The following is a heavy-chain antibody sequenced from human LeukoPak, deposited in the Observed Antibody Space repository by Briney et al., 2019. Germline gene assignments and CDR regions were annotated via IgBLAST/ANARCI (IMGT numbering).Heavy chain of an antibody. D-gene: IGHD1-20*01. CDR1: GYTSTDYY. V-gene: IGHV1-69-2*01. Sequence: ASVKVSCKASGYTSTDYYVHWVQQAPGQGLEWMGLIDPEDGETIYAEEFQGRVSITADTSTDTAYMELSSLRFDDTAVYYCATGHITGGTGFDYWGQGTLVTVSS. CDR2: IDPEDGET. J-gene: IGHJ4*02. CDR3: ATGHITGGTGFDY.